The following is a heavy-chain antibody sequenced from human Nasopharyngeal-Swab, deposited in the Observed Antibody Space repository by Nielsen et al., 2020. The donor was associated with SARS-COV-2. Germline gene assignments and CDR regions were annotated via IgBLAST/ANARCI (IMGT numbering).Heavy chain of an antibody. CDR1: GFTFSDYD. J-gene: IGHJ4*02. D-gene: IGHD6-19*01. V-gene: IGHV3-48*04. Sequence: GGSLRLSCAASGFTFSDYDMNWVRQAPGKGLECLSYISSTSGTMYYIDSVKGRFTISRDNAKNSLYLQMNSLRAEDTAVYYCARRSRGWGSYFEYWGQGGLVTVSS. CDR3: ARRSRGWGSYFEY. CDR2: ISSTSGTM.